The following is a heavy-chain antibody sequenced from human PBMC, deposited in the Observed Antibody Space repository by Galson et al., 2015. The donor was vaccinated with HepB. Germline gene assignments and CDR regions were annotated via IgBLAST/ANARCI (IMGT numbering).Heavy chain of an antibody. J-gene: IGHJ1*01. CDR1: GGSFSGYY. CDR2: INHSGST. V-gene: IGHV4-34*01. CDR3: ARGTYGDHRVEYFQH. D-gene: IGHD4-17*01. Sequence: ETLSLTCAVYGGSFSGYYWGWIRQPPGKGLGWIGEINHSGSTNYNPSLKSRVTISVDTSKNQFSLKLSSVTAADTAVYYCARGTYGDHRVEYFQHWGQGTLVTVSS.